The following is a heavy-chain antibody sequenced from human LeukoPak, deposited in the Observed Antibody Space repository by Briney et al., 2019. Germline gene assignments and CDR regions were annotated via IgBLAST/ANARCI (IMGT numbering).Heavy chain of an antibody. V-gene: IGHV3-33*01. CDR3: ARDPSGISGWASGYFDY. D-gene: IGHD6-19*01. CDR1: GFTFSTYG. J-gene: IGHJ4*02. CDR2: IWYDGSNK. Sequence: GGSLRLSCAASGFTFSTYGMHWVRQAPGKGLEWVTVIWYDGSNKYYADSVKGRFTISRDNSKNTLYLQMDSLRADDTAVYYCARDPSGISGWASGYFDYWGQGTLVTVSS.